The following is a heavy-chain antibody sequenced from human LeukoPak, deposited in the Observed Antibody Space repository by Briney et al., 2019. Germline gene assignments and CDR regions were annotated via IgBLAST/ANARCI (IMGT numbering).Heavy chain of an antibody. CDR1: GGTFSSYA. J-gene: IGHJ4*02. CDR3: ARVDSGTYVSY. CDR2: IIPILGIA. D-gene: IGHD3-10*01. Sequence: SVKVSCKASGGTFSSYAISWVRQAPGQGLEWMGRIIPILGIANYAQKFQGRVTITADKSTSTAYMELNSLRSEDTAVYYCARVDSGTYVSYWGQGTLVTVSS. V-gene: IGHV1-69*04.